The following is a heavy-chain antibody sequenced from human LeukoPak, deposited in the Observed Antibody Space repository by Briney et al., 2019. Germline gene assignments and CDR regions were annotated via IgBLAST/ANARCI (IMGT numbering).Heavy chain of an antibody. CDR1: GYTFTDYF. CDR2: INPKNGGT. V-gene: IGHV1-2*02. J-gene: IGHJ4*02. Sequence: ASVKVSCKASGYTFTDYFMHWVRQAPGQGLEWMGWINPKNGGTNYAQNFQGRVTMTRDTSITTAYMEVRGLTSDDTAVYYCASKQWLVRAKTEDDYWGQGTLVTVSS. D-gene: IGHD6-19*01. CDR3: ASKQWLVRAKTEDDY.